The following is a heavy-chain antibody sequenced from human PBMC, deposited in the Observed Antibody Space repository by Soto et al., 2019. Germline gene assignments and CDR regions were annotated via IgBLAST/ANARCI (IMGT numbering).Heavy chain of an antibody. CDR3: AREVTVNYYFDY. V-gene: IGHV4-31*03. J-gene: IGHJ4*02. CDR2: IYYSGST. D-gene: IGHD4-17*01. Sequence: QVQLQESGPGLVKPSQTLSLTCTVSGGSISSGGYYWSWIRQHPGKGLEWIGYIYYSGSTYYNPSLKSRXXIXVXXSKNQFSLKLSSVTAADTAVYYCAREVTVNYYFDYWGQGTLVTVSS. CDR1: GGSISSGGYY.